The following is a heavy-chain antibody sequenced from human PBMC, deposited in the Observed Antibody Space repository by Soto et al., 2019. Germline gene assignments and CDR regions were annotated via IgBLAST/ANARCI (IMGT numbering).Heavy chain of an antibody. V-gene: IGHV3-48*03. CDR2: ISSSGSTI. CDR1: GLTFSSFK. CDR3: ARDRGSPGYSSSWYLGDFDY. D-gene: IGHD6-13*01. Sequence: EVQLVESGGGLVQPGGSLRLSCAASGLTFSSFKMNWVRQAPGKGLEWVSYISSSGSTIYYADSVKGRFTISRDNAKNSLYLQMNSLRAEDTAVYYCARDRGSPGYSSSWYLGDFDYWGQGTLVTVSS. J-gene: IGHJ4*02.